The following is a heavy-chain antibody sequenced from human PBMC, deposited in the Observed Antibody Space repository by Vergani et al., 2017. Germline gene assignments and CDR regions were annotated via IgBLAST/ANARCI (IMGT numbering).Heavy chain of an antibody. Sequence: QVQLVQSGAEVKKPGASVKVSCKASGYTFTGYYMHWVRQAPGQGLEWMGWINPNSGGTNYAQKFQGWVTMTRDTSISTAYMELNSLRAEDTAVYYCARDQAMTTVTPELYYYGMDVWGQGTTVTVSS. D-gene: IGHD4-17*01. J-gene: IGHJ6*02. CDR3: ARDQAMTTVTPELYYYGMDV. CDR1: GYTFTGYY. V-gene: IGHV1-2*04. CDR2: INPNSGGT.